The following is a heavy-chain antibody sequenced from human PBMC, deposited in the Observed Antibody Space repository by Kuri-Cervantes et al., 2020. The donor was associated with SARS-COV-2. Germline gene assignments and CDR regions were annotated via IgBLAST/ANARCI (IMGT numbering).Heavy chain of an antibody. CDR2: INHSGST. V-gene: IGHV4-38-2*01. CDR1: GYSISSGYY. CDR3: ARGPEEYYYDSSGYYY. Sequence: SETLSLTCAVSGYSISSGYYWGWIRQPPGKGLEWIGEINHSGSTNYNPSLKSRVTISVDTSKNQFSLKLSSVTAADTAVYYCARGPEEYYYDSSGYYYWGQGTLVTVSS. J-gene: IGHJ4*02. D-gene: IGHD3-22*01.